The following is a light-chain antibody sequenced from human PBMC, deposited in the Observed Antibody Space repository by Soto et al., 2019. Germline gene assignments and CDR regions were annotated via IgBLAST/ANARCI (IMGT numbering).Light chain of an antibody. V-gene: IGKV3-11*01. Sequence: EIVLTQSPATLSLSPGERATLSCRASQSISSYLAWYQQKPDQAPRLLIYDASNRATGIPARFSGSGSGTDFTLTISRLEPEDVAVYYCQQRSTWPFTFGPGTKVDIK. CDR1: QSISSY. CDR3: QQRSTWPFT. J-gene: IGKJ3*01. CDR2: DAS.